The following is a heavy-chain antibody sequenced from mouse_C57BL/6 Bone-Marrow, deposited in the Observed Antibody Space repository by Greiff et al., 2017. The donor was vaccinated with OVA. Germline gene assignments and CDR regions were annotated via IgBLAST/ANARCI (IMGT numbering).Heavy chain of an antibody. V-gene: IGHV14-4*01. CDR2: IDPENGDT. CDR3: TTYGSPWYFDV. D-gene: IGHD1-1*01. Sequence: EVQLQQSGAELVRPGASVKLSCTASGFNIKDDYMHWVKQRPEQGLEWIGWIDPENGDTEYASKFQGQATITADTSSNTAYLQLSSLTSEDTAVYYCTTYGSPWYFDVWGTGTTVTVSS. CDR1: GFNIKDDY. J-gene: IGHJ1*03.